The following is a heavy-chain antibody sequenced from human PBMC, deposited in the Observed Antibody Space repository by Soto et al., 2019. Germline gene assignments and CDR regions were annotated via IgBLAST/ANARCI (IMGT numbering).Heavy chain of an antibody. Sequence: LGESLKISCKGSGYSFISSWIGWVRQMPGKGLECMGIIYPGDSDTRYTPSFQGQVTISVDKSISTAYLQWSSLKASDTAMYYCAKTGVADAFDIWGQGTMVTVSS. CDR3: AKTGVADAFDI. CDR2: IYPGDSDT. J-gene: IGHJ3*02. V-gene: IGHV5-51*01. D-gene: IGHD3-3*01. CDR1: GYSFISSW.